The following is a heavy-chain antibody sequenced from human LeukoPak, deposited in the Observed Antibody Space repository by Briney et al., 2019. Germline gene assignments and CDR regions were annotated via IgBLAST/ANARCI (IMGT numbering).Heavy chain of an antibody. CDR1: GGSISSYY. V-gene: IGHV4-4*09. CDR3: ALLGGGPPMATPDF. Sequence: PSETLSLTCTISGGSISSYYWSWIRQSPGKGLEWIGYIYNSGSTNYNPSLKSRIAISIDTSKNQFSLKLNSVTAADTAVYYCALLGGGPPMATPDFWGQGTLVTVSS. D-gene: IGHD3-10*01. CDR2: IYNSGST. J-gene: IGHJ4*02.